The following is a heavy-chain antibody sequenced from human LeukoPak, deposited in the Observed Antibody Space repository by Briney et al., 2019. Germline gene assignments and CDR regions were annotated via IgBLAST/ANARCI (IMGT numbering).Heavy chain of an antibody. D-gene: IGHD3-3*01. J-gene: IGHJ4*02. CDR2: FYTSGST. V-gene: IGHV4-61*02. CDR3: ASLRERSYYARGFDY. CDR1: GGSISSGSYY. Sequence: SETLSLTCTVSGGSISSGSYYWSWIRQPAGKGLEWIGRFYTSGSTNYNPSLKSRVTISVDTSKNQFSLKLSSVTAANTAVYYCASLRERSYYARGFDYWGQGTLVTVSS.